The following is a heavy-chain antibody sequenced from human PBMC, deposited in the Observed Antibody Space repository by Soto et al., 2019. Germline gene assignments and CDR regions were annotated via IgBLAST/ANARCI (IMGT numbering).Heavy chain of an antibody. D-gene: IGHD3-22*01. CDR1: GFTFNNYA. CDR2: VSGGVRNR. V-gene: IGHV3-23*01. J-gene: IGHJ4*02. Sequence: GGSLRLSCAASGFTFNNYAMNWVRQAPGKGLEWVSVVSGGVRNRDYADSVKGRFTISRDNSKNTVYLQMISLRAEDTAVYYCAKSTVGSSGYYNDFDYWGQGTLVTVSS. CDR3: AKSTVGSSGYYNDFDY.